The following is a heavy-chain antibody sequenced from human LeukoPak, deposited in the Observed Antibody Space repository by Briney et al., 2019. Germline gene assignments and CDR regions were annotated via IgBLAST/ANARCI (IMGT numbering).Heavy chain of an antibody. CDR2: INHSGST. CDR1: GGSFSDYY. J-gene: IGHJ4*02. CDR3: ARDGYYYDSSGKYFDY. V-gene: IGHV4-34*01. Sequence: SETLSLTCAVSGGSFSDYYWNWIRQPPGKGLEWIGEINHSGSTNYNPSIKSRVTISIDTSKNQFSLKLSSVTAADTAVYYCARDGYYYDSSGKYFDYWGQGTLVTVSS. D-gene: IGHD3-22*01.